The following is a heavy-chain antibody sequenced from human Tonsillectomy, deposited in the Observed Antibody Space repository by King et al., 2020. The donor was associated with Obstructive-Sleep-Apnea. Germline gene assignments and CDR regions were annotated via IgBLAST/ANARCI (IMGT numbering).Heavy chain of an antibody. CDR1: GGPISRSGFY. CDR3: ARYMGSGTYNFFDY. D-gene: IGHD3-10*01. Sequence: QLQESGPGLVMPSQTLSLTCTVSGGPISRSGFYWSWIRQHPGEGLEWIGDIYDSGSTYYNPSLKSRVDISVDTSKNQFSLKLSSVTAADTAVYYCARYMGSGTYNFFDYWGQGTLVTVSS. V-gene: IGHV4-31*03. J-gene: IGHJ4*02. CDR2: IYDSGST.